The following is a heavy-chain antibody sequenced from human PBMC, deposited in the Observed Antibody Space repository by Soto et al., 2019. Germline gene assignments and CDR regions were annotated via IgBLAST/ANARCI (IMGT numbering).Heavy chain of an antibody. Sequence: QVQLVESGGGLVKPGGSLRLSCAASGFTFSDYYMSWIRQAPGTGLEWVSYISSSSSYTNYADSVKGRFTISRDNAKNSLYLQMNSLRAEDTAVYYCARGYYDSSGYTGFDYWGQGTLVTVSS. CDR1: GFTFSDYY. D-gene: IGHD3-22*01. J-gene: IGHJ4*02. CDR2: ISSSSSYT. CDR3: ARGYYDSSGYTGFDY. V-gene: IGHV3-11*06.